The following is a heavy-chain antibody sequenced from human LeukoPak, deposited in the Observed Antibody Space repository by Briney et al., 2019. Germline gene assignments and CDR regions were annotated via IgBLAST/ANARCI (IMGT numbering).Heavy chain of an antibody. CDR2: IYYSGST. Sequence: SETLSLTCTVSGGSISSYHWSWIRQPPGKGLEWIGYIYYSGSTNYNPSLKSRVTISVDTSKNQFSLKLSSVTAADTAVYYCARALRRNIGSGWYRLDYWGQGTLVTVSS. J-gene: IGHJ4*02. V-gene: IGHV4-59*01. CDR1: GGSISSYH. D-gene: IGHD6-19*01. CDR3: ARALRRNIGSGWYRLDY.